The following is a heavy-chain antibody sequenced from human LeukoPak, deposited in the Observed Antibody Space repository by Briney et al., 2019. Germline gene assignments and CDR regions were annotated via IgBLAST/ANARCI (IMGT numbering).Heavy chain of an antibody. CDR2: ISSSGSGT. CDR3: ANPWFGELSYFDY. V-gene: IGHV3-23*01. CDR1: GFAFSSNP. J-gene: IGHJ4*02. Sequence: GGSLRLSCAASGFAFSSNPMSWVRQAPGKGLDWVSVISSSGSGTYYADSVKGRFTISRDNSKNTLYLQMNSLRAEDTAVYYCANPWFGELSYFDYWGQGTLVTVSS. D-gene: IGHD3-10*01.